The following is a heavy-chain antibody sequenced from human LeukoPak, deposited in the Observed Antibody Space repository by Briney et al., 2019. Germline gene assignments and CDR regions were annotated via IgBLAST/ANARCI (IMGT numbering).Heavy chain of an antibody. J-gene: IGHJ3*02. D-gene: IGHD5-12*01. CDR2: INPNSGGT. CDR1: GYTFTGYY. CDR3: ASGYSGYALDAFDI. V-gene: IGHV1-2*06. Sequence: ASVKVSCKASGYTFTGYYMHWVRQAPGQGLEWMGRINPNSGGTNYAQKFQGRVTITRDTSISTAYMELSRLRSDDTAVYYCASGYSGYALDAFDIWGQGTMVTVSS.